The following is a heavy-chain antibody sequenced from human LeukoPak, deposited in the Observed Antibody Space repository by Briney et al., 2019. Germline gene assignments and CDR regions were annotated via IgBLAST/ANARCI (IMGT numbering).Heavy chain of an antibody. V-gene: IGHV3-11*04. CDR1: GFTFSDYY. J-gene: IGHJ5*02. CDR3: ARDDYDSSGEGWFDP. D-gene: IGHD3-22*01. CDR2: ISSSGSTI. Sequence: PGGSLRLSCAGSGFTFSDYYMSWIRQAPGKGLEWVSYISSSGSTIYYADSVKGRFTISRNNAKNSLYLQMNSLRAEDTAVYYCARDDYDSSGEGWFDPWGQGTLVTVSS.